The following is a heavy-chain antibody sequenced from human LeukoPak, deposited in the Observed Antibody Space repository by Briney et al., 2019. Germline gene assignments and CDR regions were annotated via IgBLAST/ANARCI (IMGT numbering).Heavy chain of an antibody. CDR2: ISGGGGST. D-gene: IGHD3-16*01. J-gene: IGHJ4*02. Sequence: GGSLRLSCAASGFTFSSYAMSWVRQAPGKGLEWVSGISGGGGSTYYADSVKGRFTISRDNSKNTLYLQMNSLRVEDTAVYFCAKLSRLRGAGYFDDWGQGTLITVSS. CDR3: AKLSRLRGAGYFDD. V-gene: IGHV3-23*01. CDR1: GFTFSSYA.